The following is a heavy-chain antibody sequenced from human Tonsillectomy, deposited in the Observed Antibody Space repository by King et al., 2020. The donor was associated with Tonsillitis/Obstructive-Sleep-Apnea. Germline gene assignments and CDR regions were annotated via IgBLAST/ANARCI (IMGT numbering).Heavy chain of an antibody. V-gene: IGHV5-10-1*03. CDR2: IDPIDSYT. J-gene: IGHJ5*02. Sequence: DVQLVQSAAEVKKPGESLRISCEGSGYSFTSYWITWVRQMPGKGLEWMGRIDPIDSYTNYRPSFQGHVTISADKSISTAYLQWSSLKASDTAMYYCARVDCSSASCYSEHWFALWGQGPLVTVSS. CDR1: GYSFTSYW. D-gene: IGHD2-2*01. CDR3: ARVDCSSASCYSEHWFAL.